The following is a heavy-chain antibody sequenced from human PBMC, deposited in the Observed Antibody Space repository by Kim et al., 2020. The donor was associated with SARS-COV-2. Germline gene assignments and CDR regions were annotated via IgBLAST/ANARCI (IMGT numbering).Heavy chain of an antibody. J-gene: IGHJ3*02. CDR2: ISYEGSKK. Sequence: GGSLRLSCAASGFTFSSYGMHWVRQAPGKGLEWVAGISYEGSKKYYADSAKGRLTISRDKSKNTLYLQMNSLRAEDTAVYYCARGPQWELLAGDALDIWGQGTMVTVSP. V-gene: IGHV3-33*05. CDR3: ARGPQWELLAGDALDI. CDR1: GFTFSSYG. D-gene: IGHD1-26*01.